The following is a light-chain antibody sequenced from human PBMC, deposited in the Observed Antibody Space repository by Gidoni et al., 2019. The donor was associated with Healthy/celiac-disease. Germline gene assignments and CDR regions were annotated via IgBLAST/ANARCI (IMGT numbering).Light chain of an antibody. CDR2: DAS. Sequence: EIVLTQSPATLSLSPGERATLSCRASQSVSSYLAWYQQKPGQAPRLLIYDASNRATGIPARFSGSGSGTDFTLTISSLEPEDFAVYYCQQRSNRPSLTFXGXTKVXIK. V-gene: IGKV3-11*01. J-gene: IGKJ4*01. CDR1: QSVSSY. CDR3: QQRSNRPSLT.